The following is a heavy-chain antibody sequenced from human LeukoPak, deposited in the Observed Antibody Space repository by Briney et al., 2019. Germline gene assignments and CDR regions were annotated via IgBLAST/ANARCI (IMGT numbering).Heavy chain of an antibody. CDR2: ISSSGSTI. D-gene: IGHD2-15*01. J-gene: IGHJ6*02. CDR3: ARRAVAATYYYYYYGMDV. CDR1: GFTFSDYY. V-gene: IGHV3-11*01. Sequence: GGSLRLSCAASGFTFSDYYISWIRQAPGEGLEWVSYISSSGSTIYYADSVKGRFTISRDNAKNSLYLQMNSLRAEDTAVYYCARRAVAATYYYYYYGMDVWGQGTTVTVSS.